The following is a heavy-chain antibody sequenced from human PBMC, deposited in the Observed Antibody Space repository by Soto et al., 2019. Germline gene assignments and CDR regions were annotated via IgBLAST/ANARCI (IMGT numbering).Heavy chain of an antibody. J-gene: IGHJ4*02. CDR1: GFTVSSNY. Sequence: EVQLVESGGGLVQPGGSLRLSCAASGFTVSSNYMSWVRQAPGKGLEWVSVIYSGGSTYYADSVKGRFTISRDNSKNTLYLQMNSLRADDTAVYYCARVGGYCSGGSCYGWGQGTLVTVSS. CDR3: ARVGGYCSGGSCYG. D-gene: IGHD2-15*01. CDR2: IYSGGST. V-gene: IGHV3-66*01.